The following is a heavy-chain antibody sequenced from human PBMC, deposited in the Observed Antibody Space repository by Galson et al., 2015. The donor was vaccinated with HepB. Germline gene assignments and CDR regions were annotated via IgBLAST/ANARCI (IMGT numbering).Heavy chain of an antibody. J-gene: IGHJ4*02. D-gene: IGHD3-22*01. Sequence: SVKVSCKASGHTFTKYAMNWVRQAPGQGLEWMGWINTNTGNPTYAQGFTGRFVFSLDTSVSTAYLQISGLKPEDTAVYYCARERCYYDSSGYPGYYFDYWGQGTLVTVSS. V-gene: IGHV7-4-1*02. CDR3: ARERCYYDSSGYPGYYFDY. CDR1: GHTFTKYA. CDR2: INTNTGNP.